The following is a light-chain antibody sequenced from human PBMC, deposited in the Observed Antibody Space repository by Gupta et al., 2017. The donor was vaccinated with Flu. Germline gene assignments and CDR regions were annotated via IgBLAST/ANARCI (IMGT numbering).Light chain of an antibody. CDR1: PSVSIY. J-gene: IGKJ5*01. CDR3: QQRSNWPPIT. Sequence: EIGLTQSPATLSLSPGERATLSCRASPSVSIYLALYQQKPGQAPRLLIYDAANRATGIPARFSGSGSGTDFTLTIISLEPEDFAVYYCQQRSNWPPITFGQGTRLEIK. V-gene: IGKV3-11*01. CDR2: DAA.